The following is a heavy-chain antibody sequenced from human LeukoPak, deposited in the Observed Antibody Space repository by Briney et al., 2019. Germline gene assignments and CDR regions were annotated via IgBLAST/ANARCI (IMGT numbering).Heavy chain of an antibody. CDR1: GFTFGDYA. J-gene: IGHJ4*02. CDR2: IRSKAYGGTT. CDR3: TRDSRGALDY. D-gene: IGHD3-10*01. V-gene: IGHV3-49*04. Sequence: GGSLRLSCTASGFTFGDYAMSWVRQAPGKGLEWVGFIRSKAYGGTTEYAASVKGRFTISRDDSKGIAYLQMNSLKTEDTAVYYCTRDSRGALDYWGQGTLVTVSS.